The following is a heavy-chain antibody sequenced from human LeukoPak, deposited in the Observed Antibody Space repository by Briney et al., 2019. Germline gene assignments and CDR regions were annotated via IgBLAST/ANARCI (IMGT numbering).Heavy chain of an antibody. D-gene: IGHD6-13*01. CDR1: GYTFTSYY. J-gene: IGHJ4*02. Sequence: ASVKVSCKASGYTFTSYYMHWVRQAPGQGLEWMGWINPNSGGTNYAQKFQGRVTMTRDTSISTAYMELSRLRSDDTAVYYCNLYSSIWYGIDYWGQGTLVTVSS. CDR2: INPNSGGT. V-gene: IGHV1-2*02. CDR3: NLYSSIWYGIDY.